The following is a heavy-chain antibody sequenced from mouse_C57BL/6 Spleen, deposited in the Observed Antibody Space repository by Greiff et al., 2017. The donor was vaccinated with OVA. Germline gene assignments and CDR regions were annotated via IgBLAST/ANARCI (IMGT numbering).Heavy chain of an antibody. Sequence: VNLVESGAELVKPGASVKISCKASGYAFSSYWMNWVKQRPGKGLEWIGQIYPGDGDTNYNGKFKGKATLTADKSSSTAYMQLSSLTSEDSAVYFCARQPSGYAMDYWGQGTSVTVSS. CDR3: ARQPSGYAMDY. CDR2: IYPGDGDT. J-gene: IGHJ4*01. D-gene: IGHD3-1*01. V-gene: IGHV1-80*01. CDR1: GYAFSSYW.